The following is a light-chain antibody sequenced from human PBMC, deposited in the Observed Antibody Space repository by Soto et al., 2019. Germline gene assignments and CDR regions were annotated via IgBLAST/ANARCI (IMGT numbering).Light chain of an antibody. CDR3: QQSNSDSRT. Sequence: EIQMTQSPSSLSASVGDRVTITCRASQTISSWLAWYQQEPGTAPKILIYKASTLKSGVPSRFSGSGSGTEFTLTTSSLKNDDGATYYCQQSNSDSRTFGQGTKVDIK. CDR1: QTISSW. V-gene: IGKV1-5*03. J-gene: IGKJ1*01. CDR2: KAS.